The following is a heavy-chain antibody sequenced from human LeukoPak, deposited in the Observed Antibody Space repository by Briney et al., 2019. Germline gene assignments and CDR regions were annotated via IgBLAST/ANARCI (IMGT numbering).Heavy chain of an antibody. CDR2: MNPNNDNT. J-gene: IGHJ6*03. CDR3: ARGSMGQSYYYYMDV. Sequence: GASVKVSCKASGYTFTSFDINWVRQATGQGLEWMGWMNPNNDNTGYAQKFQGRVTITRNTSITTAYMELNSLRSEDTAVYYCARGSMGQSYYYYMDVWGKGTTVTVSS. CDR1: GYTFTSFD. D-gene: IGHD2/OR15-2a*01. V-gene: IGHV1-8*03.